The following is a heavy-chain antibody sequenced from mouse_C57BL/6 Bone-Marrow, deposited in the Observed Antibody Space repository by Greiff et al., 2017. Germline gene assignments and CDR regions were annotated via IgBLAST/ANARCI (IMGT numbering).Heavy chain of an antibody. D-gene: IGHD1-1*01. CDR3: ARSQFLTTILALDY. CDR1: GYTFTSYW. J-gene: IGHJ2*01. V-gene: IGHV1-50*01. Sequence: QVQLQQPGAELVKPGASVKLSCKASGYTFTSYWMQWVKQRPGQGLEWIGEIDPTDSYTNYNQKFKGKATLTVDTSSNTAYMQLNSLTSEDSAVYYCARSQFLTTILALDYWGQGTTLTVSS. CDR2: IDPTDSYT.